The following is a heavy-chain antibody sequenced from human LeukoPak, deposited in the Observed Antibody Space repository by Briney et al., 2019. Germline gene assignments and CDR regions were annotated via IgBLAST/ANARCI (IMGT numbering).Heavy chain of an antibody. CDR2: INHSGST. J-gene: IGHJ5*02. Sequence: PSETLSLTCAVYGGSFSGYYWSWIRQPPGKGLEWIGEINHSGSTNYNPSLKSRVTISVDTSKNQFSLKLSSVTAADTAVYYCARGRGFDPWGQGTLVTVSA. V-gene: IGHV4-34*01. CDR3: ARGRGFDP. CDR1: GGSFSGYY.